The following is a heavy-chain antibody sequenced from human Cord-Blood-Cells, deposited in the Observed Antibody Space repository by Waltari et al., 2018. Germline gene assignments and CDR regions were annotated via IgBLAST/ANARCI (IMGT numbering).Heavy chain of an antibody. D-gene: IGHD4-17*01. CDR2: ISYDGSNK. J-gene: IGHJ4*02. CDR3: ANYDYGDYFDY. V-gene: IGHV3-30*04. CDR1: GFTFRTYA. Sequence: QVQLVESGGGVVQPGRSLRLPCAASGFTFRTYALHWVRQAPGKGLEWVAVISYDGSNKYYADSVKGRFTISRDNSKNTLYLQMNSLRAEDTAVYYCANYDYGDYFDYWGQGTLVTVSS.